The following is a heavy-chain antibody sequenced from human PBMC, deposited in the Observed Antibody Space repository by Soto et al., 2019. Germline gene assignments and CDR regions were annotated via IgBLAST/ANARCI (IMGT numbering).Heavy chain of an antibody. D-gene: IGHD2-2*01. J-gene: IGHJ5*02. V-gene: IGHV4-30-2*01. Sequence: QLQLQESGSGLVKPSQTLSLTCAVSGGSISSGGYSWSWIRQPPGKGLEWIGYIYHSGSTYYNPSLKSRVTISVDRSKNQFSLKLSSVTAADTAVYYCARSEDVLVPGGWFDPWGQGTLVTVSS. CDR1: GGSISSGGYS. CDR3: ARSEDVLVPGGWFDP. CDR2: IYHSGST.